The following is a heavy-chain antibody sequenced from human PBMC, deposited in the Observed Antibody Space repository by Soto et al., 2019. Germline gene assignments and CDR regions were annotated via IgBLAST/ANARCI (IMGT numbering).Heavy chain of an antibody. V-gene: IGHV3-23*01. J-gene: IGHJ4*02. CDR3: AKAPYYYDSSGQYYFDY. D-gene: IGHD3-22*01. Sequence: GGSLRLSCAASGFTFSSYAMSWVRQAPGKGLEWVSAISGSGGSTYYADSVNGRYTTSRDNSKNTLYLQMNSLRAEDTAVYYCAKAPYYYDSSGQYYFDYWGQGTLVTVSS. CDR2: ISGSGGST. CDR1: GFTFSSYA.